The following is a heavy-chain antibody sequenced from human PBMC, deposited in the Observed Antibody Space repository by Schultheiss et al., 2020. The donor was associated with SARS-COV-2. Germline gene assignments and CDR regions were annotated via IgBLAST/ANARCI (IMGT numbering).Heavy chain of an antibody. Sequence: SQTLSLTCTVSGGPISSGSYYWSWIRQPPGKGLEWIGYIYYSGSTNYNPSLKSRVTISVDTSKNQFSLKLSSVTAADTAVYYCARADTVTHLFDYWGQGTLVTVSS. CDR3: ARADTVTHLFDY. J-gene: IGHJ4*02. CDR1: GGPISSGSYY. CDR2: IYYSGST. V-gene: IGHV4-61*01. D-gene: IGHD4-17*01.